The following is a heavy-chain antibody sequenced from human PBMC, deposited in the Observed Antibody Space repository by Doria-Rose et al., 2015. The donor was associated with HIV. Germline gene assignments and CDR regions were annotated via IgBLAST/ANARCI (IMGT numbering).Heavy chain of an antibody. CDR1: GVSLRSPGMG. J-gene: IGHJ4*02. D-gene: IGHD6-13*01. V-gene: IGHV2-26*01. CDR3: ARIKSSRWYHKYYFDF. CDR2: IFSDDER. Sequence: QVQLVQSGPVLVKPTETLTLTCTVSGVSLRSPGMGVSWIRQPPGKALEWLANIFSDDERSYKTSLKSRLTISRGTYKSQVVLTMTDMDPVDTATYYCARIKSSRWYHKYYFDFWGQGTLVIVSA.